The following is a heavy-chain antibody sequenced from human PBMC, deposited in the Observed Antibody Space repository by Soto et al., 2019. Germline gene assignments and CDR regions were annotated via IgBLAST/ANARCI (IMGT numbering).Heavy chain of an antibody. Sequence: GASVKVSCKASGGTFSSYTISWVRQAPGQGLEWMGRIIPILGIANYAQKFQGRVTITADKSTSTAYMELSSLRSEDTAVYYCARDVRYSSGWNQNYYYYMDVWGKGTTVTVSS. CDR3: ARDVRYSSGWNQNYYYYMDV. J-gene: IGHJ6*03. V-gene: IGHV1-69*04. D-gene: IGHD6-19*01. CDR1: GGTFSSYT. CDR2: IIPILGIA.